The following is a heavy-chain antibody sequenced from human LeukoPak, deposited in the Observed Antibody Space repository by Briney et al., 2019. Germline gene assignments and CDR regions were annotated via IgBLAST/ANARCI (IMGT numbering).Heavy chain of an antibody. D-gene: IGHD3-22*01. J-gene: IGHJ4*02. CDR2: INRDGSRT. CDR1: GFTFSTSW. Sequence: GGSLRLSCAASGFTFSTSWMHWVRQAPGKGLVWVSHINRDGSRTTYADSVKGRFTISRDNSKNTLYLQTNSLRAEDTALYYCVRDRDSTGYYDYWGQGTLVTVSS. V-gene: IGHV3-74*01. CDR3: VRDRDSTGYYDY.